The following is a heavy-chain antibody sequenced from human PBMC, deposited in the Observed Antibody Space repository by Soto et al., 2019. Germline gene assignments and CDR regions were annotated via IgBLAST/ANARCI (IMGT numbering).Heavy chain of an antibody. Sequence: GGSLRLSCEASGFRFNSYSMNWVLQAPQKGLEWVSLIDARSNYRYYADSVKGRFTISRDNARNSLYLQMDSLRVEDTAVYYCVRENEMAGATSAFEYWGQGTPVTVSS. CDR3: VRENEMAGATSAFEY. D-gene: IGHD1-26*01. V-gene: IGHV3-21*06. J-gene: IGHJ4*02. CDR2: IDARSNYR. CDR1: GFRFNSYS.